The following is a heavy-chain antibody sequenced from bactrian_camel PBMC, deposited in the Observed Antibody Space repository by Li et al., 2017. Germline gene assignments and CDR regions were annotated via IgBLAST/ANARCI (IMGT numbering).Heavy chain of an antibody. D-gene: IGHD3*01. CDR3: AAETAPCRHISMVRSAFY. CDR1: KATDSSVSGSVC. V-gene: IGHV3S53*01. J-gene: IGHJ4*01. Sequence: QLVESGGGSVQAGGSLRLSCTASKATDSSVSGSVCMAWFRQAPGKEREGVAAIDSDEITSYTDAVKGRFTLSQDNANRTLYLHMTDLKPEDTAMYYCAAETAPCRHISMVRSAFYWGQGTQVTVS. CDR2: IDSDEIT.